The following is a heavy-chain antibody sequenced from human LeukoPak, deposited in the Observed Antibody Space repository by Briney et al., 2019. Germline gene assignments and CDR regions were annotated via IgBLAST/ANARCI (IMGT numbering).Heavy chain of an antibody. D-gene: IGHD3-3*01. CDR1: GGSFSGYY. J-gene: IGHJ3*02. V-gene: IGHV4-34*01. Sequence: SETLSLTCAVSGGSFSGYYWSWIRQPPGKGLEWIGEINHSGSTNYNPSLKSRVTISVDTSKNQFSLKLSSVTAADTAVYYCARPYYDFWSGKGAFDIWGQGTMVTVSS. CDR3: ARPYYDFWSGKGAFDI. CDR2: INHSGST.